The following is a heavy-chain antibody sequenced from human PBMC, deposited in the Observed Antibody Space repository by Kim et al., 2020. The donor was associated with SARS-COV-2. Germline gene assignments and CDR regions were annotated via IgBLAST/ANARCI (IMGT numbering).Heavy chain of an antibody. CDR3: ANLGGSGSFDAFDI. D-gene: IGHD3-10*01. CDR2: IYYSGST. Sequence: SETLSLTCTVSGGSISSGDYYWSWIRQPPGKGLEWIGYIYYSGSTYYNPSLKSRVTISVDTSKNQFSLKLSSVTAADTAVYYCANLGGSGSFDAFDIWGQGTMVTVSS. V-gene: IGHV4-30-4*01. J-gene: IGHJ3*02. CDR1: GGSISSGDYY.